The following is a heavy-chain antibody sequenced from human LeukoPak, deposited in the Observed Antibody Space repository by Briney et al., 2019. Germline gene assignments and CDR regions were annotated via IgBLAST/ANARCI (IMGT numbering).Heavy chain of an antibody. CDR2: MYHSGST. Sequence: SETLSLTCAVSGGSISSNNWWSWVRQPPGKGLEWIGEMYHSGSTNYNPSLKSRVIISVDKSKNQFSLKLNSVTAPDTAVYYCARLIGLGEVSPYFDFWGQGRLVTVSS. D-gene: IGHD3-16*02. CDR3: ARLIGLGEVSPYFDF. CDR1: GGSISSNNW. V-gene: IGHV4-4*02. J-gene: IGHJ4*02.